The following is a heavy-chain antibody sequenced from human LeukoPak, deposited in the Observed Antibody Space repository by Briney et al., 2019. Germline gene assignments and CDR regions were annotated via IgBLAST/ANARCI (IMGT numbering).Heavy chain of an antibody. CDR1: EFTVSSNY. J-gene: IGHJ6*02. V-gene: IGHV3-43*02. CDR2: ISGDGGST. D-gene: IGHD3-9*01. Sequence: QSGGSQRLSCAASEFTVSSNYMRCVRQAPGKGLEWVSLISGDGGSTYYADSVKGRFTISRDNSKNSLYLQMNSLRTKDTALYYCAKDIAYDILTVYYMSREGDYYCCNDFWGQGTTVTVSS. CDR3: AKDIAYDILTVYYMSREGDYYCCNDF.